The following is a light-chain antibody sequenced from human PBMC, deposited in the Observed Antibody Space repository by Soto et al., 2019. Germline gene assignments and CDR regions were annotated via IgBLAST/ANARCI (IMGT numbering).Light chain of an antibody. CDR1: ESISNW. CDR2: KAS. Sequence: DIQMTQSPSTLSASVGDRVIITCRASESISNWLAWYQQKPGKAPNLLIYKASSLKSGVPLRFSGSGSGTEFTLTINSLQHDDFETYYCQQYNSYSWTFGQGTKVDSK. CDR3: QQYNSYSWT. V-gene: IGKV1-5*03. J-gene: IGKJ1*01.